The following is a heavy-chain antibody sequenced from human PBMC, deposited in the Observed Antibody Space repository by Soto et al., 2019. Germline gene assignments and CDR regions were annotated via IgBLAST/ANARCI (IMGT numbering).Heavy chain of an antibody. V-gene: IGHV4-39*01. Sequence: QLQLQLSGPGLVRSSETFSLTCSVSGGSISSAEYYWAWTRQPPGKGLEWIGTIYYSGSTFSNPSLRSRVAMSIDTSKNQFSLEMKFATAADTAVYYCASSHYYDVSGAMGVGGKGATVTVSS. CDR1: GGSISSAEYY. CDR2: IYYSGST. D-gene: IGHD3-16*01. CDR3: ASSHYYDVSGAMGV. J-gene: IGHJ6*04.